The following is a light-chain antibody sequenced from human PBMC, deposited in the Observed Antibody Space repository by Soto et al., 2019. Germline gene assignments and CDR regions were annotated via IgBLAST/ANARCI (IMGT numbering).Light chain of an antibody. V-gene: IGKV1-5*03. CDR3: QQYKSFSLT. CDR2: KTS. J-gene: IGKJ4*01. CDR1: QSISNW. Sequence: DIQMTQSPSTLSASVGDRVTIPCRASQSISNWLAWYQQKPGKAPKLLIYKTSNLDSGVPSRFSGSGSGTEFSLTISCLQPDDFATYYCQQYKSFSLTFGGGTK.